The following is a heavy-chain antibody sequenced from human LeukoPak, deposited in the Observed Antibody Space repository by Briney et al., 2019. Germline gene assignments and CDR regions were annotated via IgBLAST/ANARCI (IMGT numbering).Heavy chain of an antibody. V-gene: IGHV3-23*01. CDR3: TNLYGSGSYYKGVY. CDR2: ISASGGST. J-gene: IGHJ4*02. Sequence: GGSLRLSCAASGFTFSSYGMTWVRQAPGKGLEWVSSISASGGSTYYADSVKGRFTISRDNSRYTLYLQMNSLRAEDTALYYCTNLYGSGSYYKGVYWGQGTLVTVSS. CDR1: GFTFSSYG. D-gene: IGHD3-10*01.